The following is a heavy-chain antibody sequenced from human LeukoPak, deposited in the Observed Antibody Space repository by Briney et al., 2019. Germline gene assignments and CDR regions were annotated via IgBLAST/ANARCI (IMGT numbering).Heavy chain of an antibody. CDR3: ATVITVTPYFDY. Sequence: ASVKVSCKASGYTFTSYYMHWVRQAPGQGLEWMGIINPSGGSTSYAQKFQGRVTMTEDTSTDTAYMELSSLRSEDTAVYYCATVITVTPYFDYWGQGTLVTVSS. D-gene: IGHD4-17*01. J-gene: IGHJ4*02. CDR1: GYTFTSYY. V-gene: IGHV1-46*01. CDR2: INPSGGST.